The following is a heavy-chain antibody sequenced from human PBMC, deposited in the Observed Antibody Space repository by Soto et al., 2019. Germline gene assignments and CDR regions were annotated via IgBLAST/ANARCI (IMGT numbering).Heavy chain of an antibody. J-gene: IGHJ6*02. D-gene: IGHD2-21*02. CDR2: IWYDGSNK. Sequence: QVQLVESGGGVVQPGGSLRLSCTTSGFTFNTYGMHWVRQAPGKGLEWVAIIWYDGSNKYYADSVKGRFTISRDNSKNTLYVKMNSLRADDTALYYCARSDCTGAYCYSWPFNYGVDVWGQGTTVTVSS. CDR1: GFTFNTYG. CDR3: ARSDCTGAYCYSWPFNYGVDV. V-gene: IGHV3-33*08.